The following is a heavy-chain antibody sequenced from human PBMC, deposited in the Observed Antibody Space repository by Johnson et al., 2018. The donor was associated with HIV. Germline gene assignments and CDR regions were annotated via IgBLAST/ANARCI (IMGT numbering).Heavy chain of an antibody. CDR3: ASSYDFWSGYPTNAFDI. CDR1: GFTFSSYW. CDR2: IKQDGSEK. V-gene: IGHV3-7*05. J-gene: IGHJ3*02. Sequence: VQLVESGGGLVQPGGSLRLSCAASGFTFSSYWMSWVRQAPGKGLEWVANIKQDGSEKYYVDSVKGRFTISRDNAKNSLYLQMNSLRAEDTAVYYCASSYDFWSGYPTNAFDIWGQGTMVTASS. D-gene: IGHD3-3*01.